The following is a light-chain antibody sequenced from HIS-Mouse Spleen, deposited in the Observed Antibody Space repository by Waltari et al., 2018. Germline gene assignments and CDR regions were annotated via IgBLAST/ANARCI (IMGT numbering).Light chain of an antibody. Sequence: DIQLTQSPSFLSASVGDRLTITCRASQGISSYLAWYQQKPGNAPKLLIYAASTLQSGVPSRFSGSGSGTEFTLTISSLQPEDFATYYCQQLNSYPPTFGQGTKVEIK. CDR2: AAS. V-gene: IGKV1-9*01. CDR3: QQLNSYPPT. CDR1: QGISSY. J-gene: IGKJ1*01.